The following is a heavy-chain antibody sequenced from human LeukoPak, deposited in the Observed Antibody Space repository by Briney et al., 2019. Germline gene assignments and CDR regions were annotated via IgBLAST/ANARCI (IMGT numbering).Heavy chain of an antibody. J-gene: IGHJ4*02. V-gene: IGHV3-33*01. CDR2: IWYDGSNK. CDR1: GFTFSSYG. Sequence: GRSLRLSCAASGFTFSSYGMHWVRQAPGKGLEWVAVIWYDGSNKYYADSVKGRFTISRDNSKNTLYLQMNSLRAEDTAVYYCAREDRRYCSSTSCHRYFDYWGQGTLVTVSS. D-gene: IGHD2-2*01. CDR3: AREDRRYCSSTSCHRYFDY.